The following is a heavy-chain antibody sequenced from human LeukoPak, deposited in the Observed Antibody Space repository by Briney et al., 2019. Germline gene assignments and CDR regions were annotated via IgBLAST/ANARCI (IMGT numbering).Heavy chain of an antibody. J-gene: IGHJ5*02. Sequence: SVKVSCKASGGTFSSYAISWVRQAPGQGLEWMGRIIPILGIANYAQKFQGRVTITADKSTSTAYMELNSLRSEDTAVYYFAXXXXXXXXFXWFDPWGQGTLVTVSS. V-gene: IGHV1-69*04. CDR1: GGTFSSYA. D-gene: IGHD2/OR15-2a*01. CDR2: IIPILGIA. CDR3: AXXXXXXXXFXWFDP.